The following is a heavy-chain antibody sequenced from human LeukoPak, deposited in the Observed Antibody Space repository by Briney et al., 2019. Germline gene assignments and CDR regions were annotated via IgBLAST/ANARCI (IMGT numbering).Heavy chain of an antibody. CDR2: IYYSGST. Sequence: SETLSLTCTVSGGSISSYYWSWIRQPPGKGLEWIGYIYYSGSTNYNPSLKSRVTISVDTSKNQFSLKLSSVTAADTAVYYCARQPAVRYNWFDPWGQGTLVTVSS. V-gene: IGHV4-59*08. CDR1: GGSISSYY. D-gene: IGHD2-2*01. J-gene: IGHJ5*02. CDR3: ARQPAVRYNWFDP.